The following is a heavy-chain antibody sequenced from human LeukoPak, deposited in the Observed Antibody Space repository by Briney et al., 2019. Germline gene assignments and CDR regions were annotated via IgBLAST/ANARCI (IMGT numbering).Heavy chain of an antibody. J-gene: IGHJ4*02. D-gene: IGHD6-6*01. CDR3: ARDLGWSSSH. CDR1: GYTFTGHY. V-gene: IGHV1-2*02. CDR2: INPTGGT. Sequence: ASVKVSCKASGYTFTGHYMNWVRLAPGQGLEWMGWINPTGGTTYAQKFQDRVTMTRDTSINTAYMELSGLRSDDTAVYYCARDLGWSSSHWGQGTLVAVSS.